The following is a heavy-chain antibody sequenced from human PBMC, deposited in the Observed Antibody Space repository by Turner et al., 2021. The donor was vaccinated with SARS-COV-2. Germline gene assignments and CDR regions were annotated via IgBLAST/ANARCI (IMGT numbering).Heavy chain of an antibody. CDR1: GFTFSSYS. D-gene: IGHD2-2*01. CDR2: ISSTSSYI. Sequence: EVQLVESGGGLVKPGGSLRLSCAASGFTFSSYSMNWVRQAPGEGLEWVSSISSTSSYISYADSGKGRFTISRDNAKNSLYLQMNSLRAEDTAVYYCARQLGYCSSTICYRFLRGGMDVWGQGTTVTVSS. V-gene: IGHV3-21*01. J-gene: IGHJ6*02. CDR3: ARQLGYCSSTICYRFLRGGMDV.